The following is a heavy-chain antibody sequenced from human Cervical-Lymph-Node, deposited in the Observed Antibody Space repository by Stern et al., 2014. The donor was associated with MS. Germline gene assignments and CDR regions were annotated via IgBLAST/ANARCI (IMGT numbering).Heavy chain of an antibody. CDR3: GWYNWFDP. J-gene: IGHJ5*02. CDR1: GGSISSSSYY. D-gene: IGHD3-22*01. Sequence: QVQLQESGPGLVKPSETLSLTCTVSGGSISSSSYYWGWIRQPPGQGREWWGTSYYSGSSVYTPSLKSRVTISVDTSKNQFSLKLSSVAAADTAVYCSGWYNWFDPWGQGTLVTVSS. V-gene: IGHV4-39*01. CDR2: SYYSGSS.